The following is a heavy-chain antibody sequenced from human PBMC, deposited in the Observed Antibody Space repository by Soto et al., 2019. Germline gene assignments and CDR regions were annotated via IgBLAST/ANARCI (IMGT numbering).Heavy chain of an antibody. CDR1: GYTFTSYW. CDR2: IYPSNSET. Sequence: EVQLVQSGAEVKKPGESLKISCKASGYTFTSYWIGWVRQMPGKGLEWMGIIYPSNSETRFSPSVQGQVTLSADKSIFTAYLQWSSLKASDTAIYYCARQAYHYDTYSFGYWGQGTLVTVSP. D-gene: IGHD3-22*01. CDR3: ARQAYHYDTYSFGY. J-gene: IGHJ4*02. V-gene: IGHV5-51*01.